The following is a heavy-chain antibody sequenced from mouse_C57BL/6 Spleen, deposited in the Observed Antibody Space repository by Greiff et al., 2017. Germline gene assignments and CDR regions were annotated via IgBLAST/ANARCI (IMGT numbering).Heavy chain of an antibody. V-gene: IGHV3-6*01. J-gene: IGHJ3*01. Sequence: EVKLQESGPGLVKPSQSLSLTCSVTGYSITSGYYWNWIRQFPGNKLEWMGYISYDGSNNYNPSLTNRISITRDTSKNQFCLKLNSVTTEDTATYSCACSYYSNYGAWFAYWGQGTLVTVSA. CDR3: ACSYYSNYGAWFAY. D-gene: IGHD2-5*01. CDR1: GYSITSGYY. CDR2: ISYDGSN.